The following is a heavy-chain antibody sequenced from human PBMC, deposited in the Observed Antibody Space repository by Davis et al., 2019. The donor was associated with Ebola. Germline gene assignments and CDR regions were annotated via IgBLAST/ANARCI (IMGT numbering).Heavy chain of an antibody. CDR3: ARGTDGMDV. Sequence: MPSETLSLTCTVSGGSISSYYWGWIRQPPGKGLEWIGSIYYSGSTYYNPSLKSRVTISVDTSKNQFSLELTSVTAADTAVYYCARGTDGMDVWGKGTTVTVSS. V-gene: IGHV4-39*01. J-gene: IGHJ6*04. CDR2: IYYSGST. CDR1: GGSISSYY.